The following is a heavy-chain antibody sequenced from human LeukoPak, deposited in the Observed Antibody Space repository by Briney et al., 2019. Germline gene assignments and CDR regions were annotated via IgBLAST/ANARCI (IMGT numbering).Heavy chain of an antibody. Sequence: GGSLRLSCAASGFTFSDYYMSWIRQAPGKGLEWISYISSGGSTIYYADSVRGQFTISRDNAKKSLYLQMNSLRAEDTAVYYCARVQKGIAAAGTGGGWFEPWGQGTLVTVSS. CDR1: GFTFSDYY. D-gene: IGHD6-13*01. J-gene: IGHJ5*02. V-gene: IGHV3-11*01. CDR2: ISSGGSTI. CDR3: ARVQKGIAAAGTGGGWFEP.